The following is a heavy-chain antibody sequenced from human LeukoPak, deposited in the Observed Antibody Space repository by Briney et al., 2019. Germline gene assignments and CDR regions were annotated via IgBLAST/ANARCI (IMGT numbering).Heavy chain of an antibody. CDR2: IRYDGSNK. D-gene: IGHD6-6*01. CDR3: AKDRLGSSSSFDY. CDR1: GFTFSSYG. J-gene: IGHJ4*02. Sequence: GGSLRLSCAASGFTFSSYGMHWVRQAPGKGLEWVAFIRYDGSNKYYADSVKGRFTISRDNSKNTLYLQMNSLRAEDTAVYYCAKDRLGSSSSFDYWGQGTLVTVSS. V-gene: IGHV3-30*02.